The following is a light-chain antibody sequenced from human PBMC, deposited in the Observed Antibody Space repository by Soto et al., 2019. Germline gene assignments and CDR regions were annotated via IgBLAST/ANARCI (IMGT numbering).Light chain of an antibody. Sequence: DIVLTQSPATLSLSPGERATLSCRASQSISSYLVWIQQKPGQAPRLLIYDASTRATGIPARFSGSGSGTDFTLTISSLAPEDFAVYYCHQRSNWPLTFGPGTKVDIK. CDR1: QSISSY. J-gene: IGKJ3*01. CDR3: HQRSNWPLT. V-gene: IGKV3-11*01. CDR2: DAS.